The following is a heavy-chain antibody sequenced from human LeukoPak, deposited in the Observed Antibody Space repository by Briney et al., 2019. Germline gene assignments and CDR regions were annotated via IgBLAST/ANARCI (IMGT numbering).Heavy chain of an antibody. J-gene: IGHJ4*02. CDR2: ITASARTT. Sequence: GGSLRLSCEASGFNFRDYGMNWVRQAPGKGLEWVSGITASARTTYYADSVKGRFTIYSDNSKNTLSLQMSSLRAEDTAVYYCARDPGGIAAAGHDYWGQGTLVTVSS. CDR3: ARDPGGIAAAGHDY. D-gene: IGHD6-13*01. V-gene: IGHV3-23*01. CDR1: GFNFRDYG.